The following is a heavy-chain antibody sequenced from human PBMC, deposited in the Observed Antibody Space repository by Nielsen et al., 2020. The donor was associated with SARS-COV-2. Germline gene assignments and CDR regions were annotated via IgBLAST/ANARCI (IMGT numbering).Heavy chain of an antibody. J-gene: IGHJ6*02. D-gene: IGHD2-2*01. CDR3: AKDPAYIVVVGYYYYGMDV. CDR2: ISGSGGSR. V-gene: IGHV3-11*04. Sequence: WIRQPPGKGLEWVSVISGSGGSRYYADSVKGRFTISRDNAKNSLYLQMNSLRAEDTAVYYCAKDPAYIVVVGYYYYGMDVWGQGTTVTVSS.